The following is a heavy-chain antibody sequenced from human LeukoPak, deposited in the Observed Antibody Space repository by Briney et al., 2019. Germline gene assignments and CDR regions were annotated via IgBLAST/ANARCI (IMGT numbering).Heavy chain of an antibody. D-gene: IGHD3-16*02. J-gene: IGHJ4*02. Sequence: KPSETLSLTCTVSGGSISRSSYYWGWIRQPPGQGLDWIGTIYYSGSTYYSPSLRGRLTISVDPSKNQFSLSLSSVTAADTAVYYCARHSVVRLGELSPDYWGQGTLVTVSS. CDR2: IYYSGST. V-gene: IGHV4-39*01. CDR1: GGSISRSSYY. CDR3: ARHSVVRLGELSPDY.